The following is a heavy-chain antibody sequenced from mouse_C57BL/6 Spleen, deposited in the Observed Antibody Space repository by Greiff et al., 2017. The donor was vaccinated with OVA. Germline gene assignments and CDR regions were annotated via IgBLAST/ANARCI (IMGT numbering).Heavy chain of an antibody. CDR1: GFTFSSYA. J-gene: IGHJ2*01. D-gene: IGHD2-3*01. Sequence: EVKLVESGGGLVKPGGSLKLSCAASGFTFSSYAMSWVRQTPEKRLEWVATISDGGSYTYYPDNVKGRFTISRDNAKNNLYLQMSHLKSEDTAMYYCAREDGQDYWGQGTTLTVSS. CDR2: ISDGGSYT. CDR3: AREDGQDY. V-gene: IGHV5-4*01.